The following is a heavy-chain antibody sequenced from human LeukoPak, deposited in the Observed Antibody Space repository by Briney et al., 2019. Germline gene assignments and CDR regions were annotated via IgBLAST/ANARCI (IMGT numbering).Heavy chain of an antibody. Sequence: ASVKVSCKASGYTFTSYGISWVRQALGQGLEWMGWISAYNGNTNYAQKLQGRVTMTTDTSTSTAYMELRSLRSDDTAVYYCASTHYYGSGGIRFDPWGQGTLVTVSS. V-gene: IGHV1-18*01. CDR1: GYTFTSYG. J-gene: IGHJ5*02. CDR2: ISAYNGNT. D-gene: IGHD3-10*01. CDR3: ASTHYYGSGGIRFDP.